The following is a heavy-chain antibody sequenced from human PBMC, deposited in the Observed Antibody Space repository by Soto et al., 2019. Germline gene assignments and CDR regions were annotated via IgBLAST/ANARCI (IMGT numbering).Heavy chain of an antibody. CDR3: TRVSLYCSGGSCYLEDYYFDY. J-gene: IGHJ4*02. V-gene: IGHV3-49*03. CDR1: GFTFGDYA. Sequence: GGSLRLSCTASGFTFGDYAMSWFRQAPGKGLEWVGFIRSKPYGGTTEYAASVKGRFTISRDDSKSLAYLQMNSLKTEDTAVYYCTRVSLYCSGGSCYLEDYYFDYWGQGTLVTVSS. D-gene: IGHD2-15*01. CDR2: IRSKPYGGTT.